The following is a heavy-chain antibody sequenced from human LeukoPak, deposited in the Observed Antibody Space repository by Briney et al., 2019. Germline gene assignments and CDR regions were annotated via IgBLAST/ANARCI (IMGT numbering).Heavy chain of an antibody. V-gene: IGHV3-7*01. Sequence: PGGSLRLSCAASGFTFSSYWMNWVRQAPGKGLEWVANIKQDGSEKYYVDSVKGRFTISRDNAKNSLYLQMNSLRVEDTAVYYCARDSGRYGSGTYLGYWGQGTLVTVSS. J-gene: IGHJ4*02. D-gene: IGHD3-10*01. CDR3: ARDSGRYGSGTYLGY. CDR1: GFTFSSYW. CDR2: IKQDGSEK.